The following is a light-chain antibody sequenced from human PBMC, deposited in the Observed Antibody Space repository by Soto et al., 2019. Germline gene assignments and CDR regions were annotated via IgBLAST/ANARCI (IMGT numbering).Light chain of an antibody. CDR1: QSLTRS. CDR2: EAS. Sequence: IGLTQAAATRSVSAWDRATLSCVGSQSLTRSLAWYQQKPGQAPRLRSYEASNRATGIPARFRGSGSGTDFTLTISSLEPGDVSVFFCQQRSDWPLTFGGGTKVDIK. CDR3: QQRSDWPLT. V-gene: IGKV3-11*01. J-gene: IGKJ4*01.